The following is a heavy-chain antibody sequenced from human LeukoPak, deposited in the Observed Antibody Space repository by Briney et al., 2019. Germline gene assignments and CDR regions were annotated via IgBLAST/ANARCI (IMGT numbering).Heavy chain of an antibody. J-gene: IGHJ4*02. CDR2: ISSNGGST. Sequence: GGSLRLSCAASGFTFSSYAMSWVRQAPGKGLEYVSAISSNGGSTYYANSVKGRFTIPRDNSKNTLYLQMGSLRPEDMAVYYCARGPLSYCGGDCRQPFDYWGQGTLVTVSS. D-gene: IGHD2-21*02. V-gene: IGHV3-64*01. CDR1: GFTFSSYA. CDR3: ARGPLSYCGGDCRQPFDY.